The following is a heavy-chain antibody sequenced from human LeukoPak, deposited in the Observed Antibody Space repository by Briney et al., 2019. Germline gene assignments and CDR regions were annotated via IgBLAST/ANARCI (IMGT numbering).Heavy chain of an antibody. D-gene: IGHD7-27*01. V-gene: IGHV1-2*02. Sequence: VASVKVSCKASGYTFTGYYMHWVRQAPGQGLEWMGWINPNSGGTDYAQKFQGRVTMTRDTSISTAYVELSSLTSDDTAVYYCAIQPWGSGNNWYFDLWGRGTLVTVSS. CDR1: GYTFTGYY. J-gene: IGHJ2*01. CDR2: INPNSGGT. CDR3: AIQPWGSGNNWYFDL.